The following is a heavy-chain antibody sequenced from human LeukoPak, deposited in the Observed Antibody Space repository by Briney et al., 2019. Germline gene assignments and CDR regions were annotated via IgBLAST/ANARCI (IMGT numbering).Heavy chain of an antibody. D-gene: IGHD2-2*01. CDR2: IYYNGST. CDR1: GGSISSGDYY. Sequence: SQTLSLTCTVSGGSISSGDYYWSWIRQPPGEGLEWIGYIYYNGSTYYNPSLKSRVTISVDTSKNQFSLKLSSVTAADTAVYYCARVESPAPQGAFDIWGQGTMVTVSS. CDR3: ARVESPAPQGAFDI. V-gene: IGHV4-30-4*08. J-gene: IGHJ3*02.